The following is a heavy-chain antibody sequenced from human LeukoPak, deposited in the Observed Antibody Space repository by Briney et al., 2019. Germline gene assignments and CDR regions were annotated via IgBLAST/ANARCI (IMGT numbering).Heavy chain of an antibody. CDR2: ILPIFAST. Sequence: SVKVSRKASRGTFTSYTIHWVRQAPGQGFEWMGGILPIFASTNYAQKFQGRVTITTDDSTSTAYMELSSLRSEDTAIYYCASRNREAPYYNSMDVWGEGTTVTVS. CDR1: RGTFTSYT. V-gene: IGHV1-69*05. J-gene: IGHJ6*03. D-gene: IGHD1-26*01. CDR3: ASRNREAPYYNSMDV.